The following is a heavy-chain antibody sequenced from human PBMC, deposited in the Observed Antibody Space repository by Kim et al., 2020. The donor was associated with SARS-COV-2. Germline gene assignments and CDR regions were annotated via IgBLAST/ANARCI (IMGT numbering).Heavy chain of an antibody. CDR1: GGSISSSSYY. J-gene: IGHJ6*02. CDR2: IYYSGST. CDR3: ARVRPRYNWDHYYYYGMDV. Sequence: SETLSLTCTVSGGSISSSSYYWGWIRQPPGKGLEWIVSIYYSGSTYYNPSLKSRVTISVDTSKNQFSLKLSSVTAADTAVYYCARVRPRYNWDHYYYYGMDVWGQGTTVTVSS. D-gene: IGHD1-1*01. V-gene: IGHV4-39*07.